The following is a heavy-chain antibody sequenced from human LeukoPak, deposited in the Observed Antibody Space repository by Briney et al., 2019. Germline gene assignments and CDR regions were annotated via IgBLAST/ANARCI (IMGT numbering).Heavy chain of an antibody. CDR3: APNPAPRIAAAGFDY. V-gene: IGHV3-30*03. CDR2: ISYDGSNK. Sequence: GGSLRLSCAASGFTFSSYGMHWVRQAPGKGLEWVAVISYDGSNKYYADSVKGRFTISRDNSKNTLYLQMNSLRAEDTAVYYCAPNPAPRIAAAGFDYWGQGTLVTVSS. D-gene: IGHD6-13*01. CDR1: GFTFSSYG. J-gene: IGHJ4*02.